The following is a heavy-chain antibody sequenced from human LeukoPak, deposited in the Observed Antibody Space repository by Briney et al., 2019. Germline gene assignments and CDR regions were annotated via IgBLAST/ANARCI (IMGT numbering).Heavy chain of an antibody. CDR3: ARDESITFGGVIVMLDYFDY. CDR2: IWYDGSNK. Sequence: GGSLRLSCAASGFTFSSYGMHWVRQAPGKGLEWVAVIWYDGSNKYYADSVKGRFTISRDNSKNTPYLQMNSLRAEDTAVYYCARDESITFGGVIVMLDYFDYWGQGTLVTVSS. V-gene: IGHV3-33*01. CDR1: GFTFSSYG. J-gene: IGHJ4*02. D-gene: IGHD3-16*02.